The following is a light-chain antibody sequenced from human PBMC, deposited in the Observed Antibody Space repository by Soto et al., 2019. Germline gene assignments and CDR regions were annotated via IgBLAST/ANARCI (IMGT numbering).Light chain of an antibody. J-gene: IGKJ1*01. CDR2: KAS. V-gene: IGKV1-5*03. CDR3: QHYNSYSEA. Sequence: DIQMTQSPSTLSGSVGDRVTITCRASQTISSWLAWYQQKPGKAPKLLIYKASTLKSGVPSRFSGSGSGTEFTLTISSLQPVDFATYYCQHYNSYSEAFGKGTKV. CDR1: QTISSW.